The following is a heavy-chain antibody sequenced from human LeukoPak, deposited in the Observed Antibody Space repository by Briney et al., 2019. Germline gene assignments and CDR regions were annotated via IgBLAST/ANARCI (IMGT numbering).Heavy chain of an antibody. V-gene: IGHV3-48*03. J-gene: IGHJ4*02. CDR1: GFTFSSYE. CDR3: AGRPWIQLWLGDY. D-gene: IGHD5-18*01. CDR2: ISSSGSTI. Sequence: GGSLRLSCAASGFTFSSYEMNWVRQAPGKGLEWVSYISSSGSTIYYADSVKGRFTISRDNAKNSLYLQMNSLRAEDTAVYYCAGRPWIQLWLGDYWGQGTLVTVSS.